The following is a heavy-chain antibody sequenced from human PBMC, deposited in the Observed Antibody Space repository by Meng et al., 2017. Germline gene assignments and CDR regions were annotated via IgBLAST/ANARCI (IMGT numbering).Heavy chain of an antibody. D-gene: IGHD3-22*01. CDR1: GFTFGDYA. Sequence: GESLKIPCTAPGFTFGDYAMSWFRQAPGKGLEWVGFIRSKAYGGTTEYAASVKGRFTISRDDSKSIAYLQMNSLKTEDTAVYYCTPNYYYDSSGYYYYFDYWGQGTLVTVSS. CDR3: TPNYYYDSSGYYYYFDY. CDR2: IRSKAYGGTT. J-gene: IGHJ4*02. V-gene: IGHV3-49*03.